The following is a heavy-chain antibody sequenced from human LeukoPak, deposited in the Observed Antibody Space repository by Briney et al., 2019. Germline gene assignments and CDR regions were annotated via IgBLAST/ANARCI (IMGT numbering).Heavy chain of an antibody. Sequence: SETLSLTCTVSGGSISSYYWSWIRQPPGKGLEWIGYIYTSGSTNYNPSLKSRVTISVDTSKNQFSLKLSSVPAADTAVYYCARLGSSSSSYYYYYYMDVWGKGTTVTVSS. CDR3: ARLGSSSSSYYYYYYMDV. D-gene: IGHD6-6*01. CDR2: IYTSGST. J-gene: IGHJ6*03. CDR1: GGSISSYY. V-gene: IGHV4-4*09.